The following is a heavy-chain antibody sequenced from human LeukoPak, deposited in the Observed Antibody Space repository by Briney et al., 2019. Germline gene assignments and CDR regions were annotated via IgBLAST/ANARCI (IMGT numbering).Heavy chain of an antibody. CDR3: ARERDYAYDY. D-gene: IGHD4-17*01. V-gene: IGHV3-53*05. Sequence: PGGSLRLSCAASGFTVGSNYMSWVRQAPGKGLEWVSVIYSGGSTYYAVSVKGRFTISRDNSKNTLYLQMNSLRAEDTAVYYCARERDYAYDYWGQGTLVTVSS. CDR1: GFTVGSNY. J-gene: IGHJ4*02. CDR2: IYSGGST.